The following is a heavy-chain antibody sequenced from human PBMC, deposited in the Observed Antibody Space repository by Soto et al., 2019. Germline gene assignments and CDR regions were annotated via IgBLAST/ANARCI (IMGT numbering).Heavy chain of an antibody. D-gene: IGHD3-3*02. CDR1: GGTFSTAA. J-gene: IGHJ6*02. V-gene: IGHV1-69*13. CDR3: ARDKDRPQLGGNYYYIMDV. CDR2: IMPIFRTA. Sequence: SVKVSCKASGGTFSTAAISWVRQAPGQGLEWMGGIMPIFRTADYAQKFQGRVTITADESTSTAYLELRSLRSEDTAVYYCARDKDRPQLGGNYYYIMDVWGQGTTDTVSS.